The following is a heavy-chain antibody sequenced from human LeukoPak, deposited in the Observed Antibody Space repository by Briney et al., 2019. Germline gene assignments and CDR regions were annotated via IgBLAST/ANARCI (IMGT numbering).Heavy chain of an antibody. CDR3: ARDEYGGSSWHNYLSDY. CDR1: GYTFSSYY. D-gene: IGHD6-13*01. J-gene: IGHJ4*02. Sequence: ASVKVSCKASGYTFSSYYMHWVRQAPGQGLEWMGIFNPSGGSTRYAQKFQGRVTMTRDTSTSTLYMELSSLRSEDTAVYYCARDEYGGSSWHNYLSDYWGQGTLVTVSS. CDR2: FNPSGGST. V-gene: IGHV1-46*01.